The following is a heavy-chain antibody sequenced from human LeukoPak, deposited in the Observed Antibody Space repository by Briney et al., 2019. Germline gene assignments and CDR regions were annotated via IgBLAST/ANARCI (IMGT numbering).Heavy chain of an antibody. D-gene: IGHD3-3*01. CDR3: ARDGASGYLADY. CDR1: GYTLTGYY. V-gene: IGHV1-2*02. CDR2: INPNSGGT. J-gene: IGHJ4*02. Sequence: GASVKVSCKASGYTLTGYYMHWVRQAPGQGLDWMGWINPNSGGTNYAQKFQGRVTMTRDTSISTAYMELSRLGSDDTAVYYCARDGASGYLADYWGQGTLVTVSS.